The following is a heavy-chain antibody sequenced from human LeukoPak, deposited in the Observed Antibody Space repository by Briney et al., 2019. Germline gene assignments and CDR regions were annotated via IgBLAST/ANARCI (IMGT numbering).Heavy chain of an antibody. J-gene: IGHJ4*02. CDR3: ARGHFYYYDSRDPFDY. V-gene: IGHV3-33*01. CDR2: IWYDGSNK. CDR1: GFTFSSYG. D-gene: IGHD3-22*01. Sequence: GGSLRLSCAASGFTFSSYGMHWVRQAPGKGLEWVAVIWYDGSNKYYADSVKGRVTISRDNSKNTLYLQMSSLRAEDTAVYYCARGHFYYYDSRDPFDYWGQGTLVTVSS.